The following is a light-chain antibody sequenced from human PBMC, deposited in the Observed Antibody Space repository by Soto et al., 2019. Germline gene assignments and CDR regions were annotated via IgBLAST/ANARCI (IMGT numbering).Light chain of an antibody. CDR3: QQYGNSPIT. CDR1: QSVAGN. CDR2: GVS. Sequence: EIVLTQSPATLSVSPWETATLSCRASQSVAGNLAWYQQNPGQPPSLLIYGVSTRAPGVPARFSGSGSGTDFTLTISRLEPEDFAVYYCQQYGNSPITFGGGTKVDIK. V-gene: IGKV3-15*01. J-gene: IGKJ4*01.